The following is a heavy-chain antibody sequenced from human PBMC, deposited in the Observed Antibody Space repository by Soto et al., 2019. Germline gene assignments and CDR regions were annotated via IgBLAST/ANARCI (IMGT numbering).Heavy chain of an antibody. CDR1: GYTFTSYA. CDR2: INAGNGNT. J-gene: IGHJ6*02. V-gene: IGHV1-3*01. CDR3: ARTRSTVTRSSPSYYYGMDV. D-gene: IGHD4-17*01. Sequence: ASVKVSCKASGYTFTSYAMHWVRQAPGQRLEWMGWINAGNGNTKYSQKFQGRVTITRDTSASTAYMELSSLRSEDTAVYYCARTRSTVTRSSPSYYYGMDVWGQGTTVTVSS.